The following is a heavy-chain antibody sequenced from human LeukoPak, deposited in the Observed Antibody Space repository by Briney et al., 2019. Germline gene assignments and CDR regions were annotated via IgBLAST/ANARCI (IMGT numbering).Heavy chain of an antibody. CDR2: ISGSGSST. CDR1: GFTFSSYA. V-gene: IGHV3-23*01. CDR3: AREFYYDNEYFQH. D-gene: IGHD3-22*01. Sequence: PGGSLRLSCAASGFTFSSYAMSWVRQAPGKGLEWVSGISGSGSSTYYTDSLKGCFTISRDNAKNSLYLQMNSLRAEDTALYYCAREFYYDNEYFQHWGQGTLVTVSS. J-gene: IGHJ1*01.